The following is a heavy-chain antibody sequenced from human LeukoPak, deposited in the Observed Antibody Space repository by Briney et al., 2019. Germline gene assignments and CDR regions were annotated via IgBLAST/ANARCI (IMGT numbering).Heavy chain of an antibody. J-gene: IGHJ4*02. CDR3: ARHVSLGIAVPGRLPFDY. CDR1: GXSISSSSDY. Sequence: SETLSLTCTVSGXSISSSSDYWGWIRQPPGKGLEWIGSIYYSGSTYYNPSLKSRVTISVDTSKNQFSLKLSSVTAADTAVYYCARHVSLGIAVPGRLPFDYWGQGTLVTVSS. CDR2: IYYSGST. V-gene: IGHV4-39*01. D-gene: IGHD6-19*01.